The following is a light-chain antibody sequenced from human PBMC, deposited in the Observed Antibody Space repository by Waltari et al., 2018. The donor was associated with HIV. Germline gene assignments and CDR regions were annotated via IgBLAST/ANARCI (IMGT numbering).Light chain of an antibody. V-gene: IGKV4-1*01. CDR3: QQYYSTPPYS. J-gene: IGKJ2*03. CDR1: QSVLYSSNNKNY. CDR2: WAA. Sequence: DIVMTQSPDSLAVSLGERATINCKSSQSVLYSSNNKNYLAWYQQKPGRPPKLLIYWAATRESGVPDRFIGSGSGTDFTLTISSLQAEDVAVYYCQQYYSTPPYSFGQGTKLEIK.